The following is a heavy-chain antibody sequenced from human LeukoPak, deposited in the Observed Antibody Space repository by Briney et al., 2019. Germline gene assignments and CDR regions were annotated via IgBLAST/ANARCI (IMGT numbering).Heavy chain of an antibody. V-gene: IGHV3-23*01. D-gene: IGHD4-17*01. J-gene: IGHJ4*02. Sequence: GGSLRLSCAASGFTFSHYAMSWVRQTPAKGLEWVSAVSGSGGDTHYADSVRGRFTISRDNSKNTVYLQMNSLRAEDTAVFYCAKHTRWGPDDYGDYVDYWGQGTLVTVSS. CDR1: GFTFSHYA. CDR3: AKHTRWGPDDYGDYVDY. CDR2: VSGSGGDT.